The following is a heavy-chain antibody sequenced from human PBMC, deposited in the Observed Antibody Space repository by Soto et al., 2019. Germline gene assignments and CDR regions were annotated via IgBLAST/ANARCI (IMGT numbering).Heavy chain of an antibody. CDR1: GFTFSSYG. CDR3: ARDSIVGATGFDY. CDR2: IWYDGSNQ. V-gene: IGHV3-33*01. J-gene: IGHJ4*02. Sequence: QVQLVESGGGVVQPGRSLRLSCAASGFTFSSYGMHWVRQAPGKGLEWVAVIWYDGSNQYYADSVKGRFTISRDNSQTTLYLQMNSLRAEDTAVYYCARDSIVGATGFDYWGQGTLVTVSS. D-gene: IGHD1-26*01.